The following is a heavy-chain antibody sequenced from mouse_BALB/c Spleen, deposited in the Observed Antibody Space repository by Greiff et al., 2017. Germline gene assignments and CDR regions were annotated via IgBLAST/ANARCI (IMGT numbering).Heavy chain of an antibody. D-gene: IGHD2-3*01. CDR3: ARGGQIYDGYYGYFDV. J-gene: IGHJ1*01. CDR1: GFTFSDYY. Sequence: EVNVVESGGGLVKPGGSLKLSCAASGFTFSDYYMYWVRQTPEKRLEWVATISDGGSYTYYPDSVKGRFTISRDNAKNNLYLQMSSLKSEDTAMYYCARGGQIYDGYYGYFDVWGAGTTVTVSS. CDR2: ISDGGSYT. V-gene: IGHV5-4*02.